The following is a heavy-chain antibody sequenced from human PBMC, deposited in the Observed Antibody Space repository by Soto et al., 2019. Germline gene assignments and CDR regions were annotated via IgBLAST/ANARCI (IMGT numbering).Heavy chain of an antibody. Sequence: EVPLVESGGGLVQPGGSLRLSCVASGFTFSSYYMSWVRQFPGKGLEWVANIKQDGSEKYYVDSVKGRFTISRDNAENARYLQMNSLRDEDTAVYYCARDGYSAGFDIWGQGTMVTVSS. CDR1: GFTFSSYY. CDR3: ARDGYSAGFDI. D-gene: IGHD2-15*01. V-gene: IGHV3-7*01. CDR2: IKQDGSEK. J-gene: IGHJ3*02.